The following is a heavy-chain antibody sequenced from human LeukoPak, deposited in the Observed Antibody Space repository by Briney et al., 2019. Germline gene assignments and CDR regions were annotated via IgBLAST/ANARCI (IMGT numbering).Heavy chain of an antibody. D-gene: IGHD2-15*01. Sequence: SETLSLTCTASGGSISSSSYYWGWIRQPPGKGLEWIGSIYYSGSTHYNPSLKSRVTISVDTSKNQFSLKLSSVTAADTAVYYCASRIPDCSGGSCYSTFWDYWGQGTLVTVSS. V-gene: IGHV4-39*01. CDR3: ASRIPDCSGGSCYSTFWDY. J-gene: IGHJ4*02. CDR2: IYYSGST. CDR1: GGSISSSSYY.